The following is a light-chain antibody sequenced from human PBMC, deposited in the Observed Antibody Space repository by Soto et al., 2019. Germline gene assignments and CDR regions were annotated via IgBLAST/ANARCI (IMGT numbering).Light chain of an antibody. CDR1: QSVSSNY. CDR2: GAS. V-gene: IGKV3-20*01. Sequence: EIVLTQSPATLSLSPGERATLSCRASQSVSSNYLSWYQQRPGQAPRLLIYGASSRATGIPDRFSGSGSGTDFALTISRLEPEDFAGYYCQQYDSSPLTFGGGTKVEIK. CDR3: QQYDSSPLT. J-gene: IGKJ4*01.